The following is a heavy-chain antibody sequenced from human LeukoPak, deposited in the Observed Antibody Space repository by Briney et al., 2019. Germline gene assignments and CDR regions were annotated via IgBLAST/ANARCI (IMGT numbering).Heavy chain of an antibody. CDR1: GGSISSYY. J-gene: IGHJ4*02. V-gene: IGHV4-59*01. CDR2: IYYSGST. D-gene: IGHD5-18*01. Sequence: SVALSLTCTVSGGSISSYYWSWIRQPPGKGLEWIGYIYYSGSTNYNPSPKSRVTISVDTSKNQFSLKLSSVTAADTAVYYCARRVGYSYGGIDYWGQGTLVTVSS. CDR3: ARRVGYSYGGIDY.